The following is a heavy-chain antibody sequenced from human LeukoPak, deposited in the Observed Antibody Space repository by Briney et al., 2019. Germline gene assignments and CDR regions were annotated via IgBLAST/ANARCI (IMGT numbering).Heavy chain of an antibody. J-gene: IGHJ6*02. V-gene: IGHV3-48*02. CDR1: GFTFSSYE. D-gene: IGHD6-13*01. CDR3: ARDGSIAAADDYYYYGMDV. CDR2: ISSSSSTI. Sequence: GGSLRLSCGASGFTFSSYEMNWVRQAPGKGLEWVSYISSSSSTIYYADSVKGRFTISRDNAKNSLYLQMNSLRDEDTAVYYCARDGSIAAADDYYYYGMDVWGQGTTVTVSS.